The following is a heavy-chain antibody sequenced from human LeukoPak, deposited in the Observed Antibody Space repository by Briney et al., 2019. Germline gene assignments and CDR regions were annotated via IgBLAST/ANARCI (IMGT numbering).Heavy chain of an antibody. Sequence: ASVKVSCKASGYTFTGYYMHWVRQAPGQGLEWVGWINPKNGGSNFAQKFQGRVTMTRDTSTSTVYMELSSLRSEDTAVYYCARLNCSDSSCHRRFFDYWGQGTLVTVSS. CDR1: GYTFTGYY. D-gene: IGHD2-2*02. CDR3: ARLNCSDSSCHRRFFDY. CDR2: INPKNGGS. V-gene: IGHV1-2*02. J-gene: IGHJ4*02.